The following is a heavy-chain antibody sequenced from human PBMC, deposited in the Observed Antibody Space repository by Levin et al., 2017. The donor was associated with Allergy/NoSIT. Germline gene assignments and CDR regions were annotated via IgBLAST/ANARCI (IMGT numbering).Heavy chain of an antibody. Sequence: PGGSLRLSCAASGFTFDDYTMHWVRQAPGKGLEWVSLISWDGGSTYYADSVKGRFTISRDNSKNSLYLQMNSLRTEDTALYYCAKDIRLGIGGGYFDYWGQGTLVTVSS. CDR2: ISWDGGST. CDR3: AKDIRLGIGGGYFDY. J-gene: IGHJ4*02. D-gene: IGHD7-27*01. CDR1: GFTFDDYT. V-gene: IGHV3-43*01.